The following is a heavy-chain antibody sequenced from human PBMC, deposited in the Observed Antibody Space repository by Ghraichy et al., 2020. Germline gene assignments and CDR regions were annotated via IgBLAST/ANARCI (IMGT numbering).Heavy chain of an antibody. Sequence: SETLSLTCAVYVGSFSGYYWSWIRQPPGKGLEWIGGINDSGSTNNSPSLKSRLTMLVDTSKNQFSLKLRSVTAADTAVYYCARRRQLWSAAEGDAFDIWGQGTMVTVSS. CDR3: ARRRQLWSAAEGDAFDI. D-gene: IGHD5-18*01. CDR1: VGSFSGYY. J-gene: IGHJ3*02. CDR2: INDSGST. V-gene: IGHV4-34*01.